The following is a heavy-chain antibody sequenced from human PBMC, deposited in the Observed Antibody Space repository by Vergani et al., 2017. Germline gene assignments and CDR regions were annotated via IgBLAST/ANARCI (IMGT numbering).Heavy chain of an antibody. Sequence: EVQLEESGGGLVLPGRSLRLSCVASGFTSAGYAMHWVRQAPGKGLEWVSGISWNSNSIGYADSVKGRFTISRDNAKNSLYWQMNSLRAEDTALYYCAKDWGTSSGGGRFDPWGQGTLVTVSS. V-gene: IGHV3-9*02. CDR2: ISWNSNSI. J-gene: IGHJ5*02. CDR3: AKDWGTSSGGGRFDP. D-gene: IGHD6-6*01. CDR1: GFTSAGYA.